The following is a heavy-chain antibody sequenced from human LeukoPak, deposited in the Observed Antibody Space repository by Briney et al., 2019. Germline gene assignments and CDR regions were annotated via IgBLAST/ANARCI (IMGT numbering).Heavy chain of an antibody. Sequence: GGSLRLSCAASGFTHSGAAMHWVRQASGKGLEWLGRIRSKADSYTTAYAASVKGRFTVSRDDSKNTAYLQMNSLKTEDTAMYYCRAAVAGDYFDLWGRGTLVTVSS. CDR3: RAAVAGDYFDL. CDR1: GFTHSGAA. V-gene: IGHV3-73*01. CDR2: IRSKADSYTT. J-gene: IGHJ2*01. D-gene: IGHD6-19*01.